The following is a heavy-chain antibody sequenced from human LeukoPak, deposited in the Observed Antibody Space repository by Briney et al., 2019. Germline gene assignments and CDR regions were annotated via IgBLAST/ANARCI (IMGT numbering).Heavy chain of an antibody. J-gene: IGHJ3*01. CDR1: GFTFGDYA. D-gene: IGHD2-2*01. CDR2: IDWNSRNM. CDR3: AKDRSSTLDDAFDF. V-gene: IGHV3-9*03. Sequence: PGGSLILSCAASGFTFGDYAMHSVRQTPGKGLEWVSGIDWNSRNMVYADSVKGRFTISRDNAKNSLYLQMSSLRAEDMALYYCAKDRSSTLDDAFDFWGQGTMVTVSS.